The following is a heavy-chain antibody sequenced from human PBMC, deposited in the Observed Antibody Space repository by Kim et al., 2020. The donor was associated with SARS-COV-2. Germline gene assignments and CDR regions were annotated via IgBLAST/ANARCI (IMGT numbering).Heavy chain of an antibody. J-gene: IGHJ4*02. CDR1: GGTFSSYT. D-gene: IGHD3-10*01. CDR3: ARGVYYGSGSYYNY. CDR2: IILILGIA. V-gene: IGHV1-69*02. Sequence: SVKVSCKASGGTFSSYTISWVRQAPGQGLEWMGRIILILGIANYAQKFQGRVTITADKSTSTAYMELSSLRSEDTAVYYCARGVYYGSGSYYNYWGQGTLVTVSS.